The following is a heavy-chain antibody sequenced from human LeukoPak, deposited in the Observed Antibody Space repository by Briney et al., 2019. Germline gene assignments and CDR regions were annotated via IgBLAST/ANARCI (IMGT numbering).Heavy chain of an antibody. J-gene: IGHJ4*02. D-gene: IGHD4-11*01. CDR1: GFTFSSYS. Sequence: GGSLRLSCAASGFTFSSYSMNWVRQAPGEGLEWVSSISSSSSYIYYADSVKGRFTISRDNSKNTLYLQMNSLRAEDMAVYYCAKEHSNYVGGYYFDYWGQGTLVTVSS. V-gene: IGHV3-21*04. CDR2: ISSSSSYI. CDR3: AKEHSNYVGGYYFDY.